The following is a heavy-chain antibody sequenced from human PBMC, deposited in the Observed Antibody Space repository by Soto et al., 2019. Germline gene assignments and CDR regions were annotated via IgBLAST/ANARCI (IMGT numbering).Heavy chain of an antibody. Sequence: QVQLVQSGAEVKKPGASVKVSCRASGYTFTNYYIHWVRQAPGQGLEWMGIINPSGSTTYAQKLQGRVTLTRDTSTSTVYMELSRLRSDDAAVYYCAREAGVAIFGVVSYSGMDVWGQGTTVTVSS. CDR3: AREAGVAIFGVVSYSGMDV. D-gene: IGHD3-3*02. CDR1: GYTFTNYY. V-gene: IGHV1-46*01. CDR2: INPSGST. J-gene: IGHJ6*02.